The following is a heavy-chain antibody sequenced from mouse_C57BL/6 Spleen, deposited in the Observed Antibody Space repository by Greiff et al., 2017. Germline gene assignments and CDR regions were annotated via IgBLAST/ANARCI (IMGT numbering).Heavy chain of an antibody. Sequence: EVKVVESGGGLVKPGGSLKLSCAASGFTFSDYGMHWVRQAPEKGLEWVAYISSGSSTIYYADTVKGRFTISRDNAKNTLFLQMTSLRSEDTAMYYCARNPAYYSNYDWYFDVWGTGTTVTVSS. CDR3: ARNPAYYSNYDWYFDV. V-gene: IGHV5-17*01. J-gene: IGHJ1*03. CDR2: ISSGSSTI. D-gene: IGHD2-5*01. CDR1: GFTFSDYG.